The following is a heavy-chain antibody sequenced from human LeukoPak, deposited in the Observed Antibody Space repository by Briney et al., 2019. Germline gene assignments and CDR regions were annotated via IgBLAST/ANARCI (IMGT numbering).Heavy chain of an antibody. CDR1: GFTFSRYW. D-gene: IGHD3-10*01. CDR3: AREGYSGTYYLSS. Sequence: GGSLRLSCAASGFTFSRYWMHWVRQAPGKGLVWVSRIDSDGSRTNYADSVKGRFTISRDNAKNTLYVQMNSLRAEDTAVYYCAREGYSGTYYLSSWGQGTLVTVSS. V-gene: IGHV3-74*01. J-gene: IGHJ5*02. CDR2: IDSDGSRT.